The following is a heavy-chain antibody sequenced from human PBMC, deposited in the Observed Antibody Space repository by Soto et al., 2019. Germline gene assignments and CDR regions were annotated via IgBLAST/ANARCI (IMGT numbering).Heavy chain of an antibody. CDR2: ISNDGSNP. CDR3: ARTGYDRSGYFVEYYFDY. CDR1: GFTFSKYA. Sequence: GGSRRLSCAASGFTFSKYAMHWVRQARGTGLEWVAVISNDGSNPYYADSVKGRFTISRDNSKNTLYLQMNSLREEDTAVYYCARTGYDRSGYFVEYYFDYWGQGTLVTVS. J-gene: IGHJ4*02. V-gene: IGHV3-30-3*01. D-gene: IGHD3-22*01.